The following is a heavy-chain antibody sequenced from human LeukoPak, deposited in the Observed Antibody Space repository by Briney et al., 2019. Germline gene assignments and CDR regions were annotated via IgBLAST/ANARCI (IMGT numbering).Heavy chain of an antibody. CDR1: GFTFSNNA. J-gene: IGHJ5*02. D-gene: IGHD1-26*01. CDR2: IDSGGKT. V-gene: IGHV3-66*01. Sequence: PGGSLRLSCAASGFTFSNNAMSWVRQAPGKGLEWVSVIDSGGKTYYTDSVKGRFTISRDNSKNTLYLQMNSLRAEDTAVYYCAREEGRWEWFDPWGQGTLVTVSS. CDR3: AREEGRWEWFDP.